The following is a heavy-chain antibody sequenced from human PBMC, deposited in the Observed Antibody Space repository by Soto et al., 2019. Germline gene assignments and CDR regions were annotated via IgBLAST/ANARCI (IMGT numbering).Heavy chain of an antibody. D-gene: IGHD6-13*01. CDR1: GYTFTGYY. V-gene: IGHV1-2*02. CDR3: ERDLARSRSWYWTIDI. Sequence: GASVKVSCKASGYTFTGYYMHWVRQAPGQGLEWMGWINPNSGGTNYAQKFQGRVTMTRDTSISTAYMELSRLRSDDTAVYYCERDLARSRSWYWTIDIWGQGTMVTVSS. J-gene: IGHJ3*02. CDR2: INPNSGGT.